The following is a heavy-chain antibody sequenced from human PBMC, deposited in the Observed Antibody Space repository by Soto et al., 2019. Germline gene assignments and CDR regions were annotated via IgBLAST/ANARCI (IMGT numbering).Heavy chain of an antibody. CDR2: IYYSGST. J-gene: IGHJ5*02. Sequence: QVQLQESGPGLVKPSQTLSLTCTVSGGSISSGDYYWIWIRQHPGKGLEWIGYIYYSGSTYYNPSLKSPLTISVDTSKNQFSLQLSSVTAADTAVYYCARWWTGRRQGFDPWGQGTLVTVSS. V-gene: IGHV4-31*01. CDR3: ARWWTGRRQGFDP. CDR1: GGSISSGDYY. D-gene: IGHD3-9*01.